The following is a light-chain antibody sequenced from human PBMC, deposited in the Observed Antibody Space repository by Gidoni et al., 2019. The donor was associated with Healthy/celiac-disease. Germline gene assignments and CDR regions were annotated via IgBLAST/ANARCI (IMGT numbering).Light chain of an antibody. CDR3: QAWDSNTGV. J-gene: IGLJ2*01. CDR1: KLGNKY. CDR2: QDN. Sequence: SYELTQPPSVSVSPGQTASITCSGDKLGNKYTCWYQQKPGQSPVLVIYQDNERPSGIPERFSGSNSGNTATLTISGTQAMDEADYYCQAWDSNTGVFGGGTKLTVL. V-gene: IGLV3-1*01.